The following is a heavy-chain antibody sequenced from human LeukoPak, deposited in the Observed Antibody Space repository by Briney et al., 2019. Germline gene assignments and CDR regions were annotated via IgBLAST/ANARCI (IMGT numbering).Heavy chain of an antibody. J-gene: IGHJ3*02. D-gene: IGHD3-10*01. CDR1: GYSFTPCC. V-gene: IGHV5-51*01. Sequence: GESLKISCRGSGYSFTPCCIGWVRQLPSKSQESRGIIYPGDSDTRYSPSFQGQVTISADKSISTAYLQWSSLKASDTAMYYCARIYGSGSYDAFDIWGQGTMVTVSS. CDR2: IYPGDSDT. CDR3: ARIYGSGSYDAFDI.